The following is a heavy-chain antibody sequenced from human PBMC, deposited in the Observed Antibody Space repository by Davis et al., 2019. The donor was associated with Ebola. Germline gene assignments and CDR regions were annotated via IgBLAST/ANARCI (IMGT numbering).Heavy chain of an antibody. V-gene: IGHV3-74*01. Sequence: HTGGSLRLSCAVSGFPITTYWTHWVRQAPGKGLVWVSRIKSDGSTIYADSVKGRFTISRDNSKNTLYLQMNSLRPEDTAVFYCARDSDDYSFDYWGQGTLVTVSS. J-gene: IGHJ4*02. CDR3: ARDSDDYSFDY. CDR1: GFPITTYW. CDR2: IKSDGST. D-gene: IGHD4-11*01.